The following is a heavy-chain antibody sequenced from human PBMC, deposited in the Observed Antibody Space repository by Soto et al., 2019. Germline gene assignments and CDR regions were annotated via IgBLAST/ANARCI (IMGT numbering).Heavy chain of an antibody. Sequence: EVQVLATGGGLIQPGGSLRLSCAASGFTVNSNYMSWVRQAPGEWLQWVSITNTGGTTYYADSVKGRFTVSRDTSKNTLYLQMNSLRAEDTAVYYCAKGGGFIFAVWGKGTTVSVSS. D-gene: IGHD3-3*01. CDR2: TNTGGTT. CDR3: AKGGGFIFAV. J-gene: IGHJ6*04. V-gene: IGHV3-53*02. CDR1: GFTVNSNY.